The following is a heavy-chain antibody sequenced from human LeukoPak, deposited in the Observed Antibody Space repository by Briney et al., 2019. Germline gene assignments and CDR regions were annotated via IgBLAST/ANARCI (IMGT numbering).Heavy chain of an antibody. CDR3: ARALNWDFDY. Sequence: PSETLSLTCTVSGGSISSYYWSWIRQPPGKGLEWIGYIYYSGSTNYNPSLKSRVTISVDTSKNQFSLKLSSVTAADTAVYYCARALNWDFDYWGQGSLVTVSS. V-gene: IGHV4-59*01. CDR2: IYYSGST. D-gene: IGHD7-27*01. CDR1: GGSISSYY. J-gene: IGHJ4*02.